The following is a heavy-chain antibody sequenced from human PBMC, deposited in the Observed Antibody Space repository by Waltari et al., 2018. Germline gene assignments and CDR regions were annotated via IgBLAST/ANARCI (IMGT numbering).Heavy chain of an antibody. D-gene: IGHD4-4*01. V-gene: IGHV1-69*01. CDR2: TT. Sequence: TTNYAQKFQGRVTITADESTGTAYMELNSLRSEDTAVYYCARDYSNYAVDSWGQGTRVTVSS. CDR3: ARDYSNYAVDS. J-gene: IGHJ4*02.